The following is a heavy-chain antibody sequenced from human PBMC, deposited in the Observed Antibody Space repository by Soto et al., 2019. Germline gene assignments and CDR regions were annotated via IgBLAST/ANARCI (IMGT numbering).Heavy chain of an antibody. CDR2: ISSDGSNK. CDR3: ARDPFRGRLGELWFDY. V-gene: IGHV3-30*03. CDR1: GFTFSGYG. J-gene: IGHJ4*02. D-gene: IGHD3-16*01. Sequence: GGSLRLSCAASGFTFSGYGMHWVRQAPGKGLEWVAVISSDGSNKYYADSVKGRFTISRDDSKNTLYLQMNSLRAEDTAVYYCARDPFRGRLGELWFDYWGQGTLVTVSS.